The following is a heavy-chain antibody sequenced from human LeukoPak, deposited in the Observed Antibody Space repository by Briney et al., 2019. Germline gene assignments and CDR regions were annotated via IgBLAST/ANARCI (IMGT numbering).Heavy chain of an antibody. CDR2: IYYSGST. J-gene: IGHJ5*02. CDR1: GGSISSGDYY. V-gene: IGHV4-30-4*01. Sequence: SETLSLTCTVSGGSISSGDYYWSWIRQPPGKGLEWIGYIYYSGSTYYNPSLKSRVTISVDTSKNQFSLKLSSVTAADTAVYYCASDLYYYDSSGYYSNWFDPWGQGTLVTVSS. CDR3: ASDLYYYDSSGYYSNWFDP. D-gene: IGHD3-22*01.